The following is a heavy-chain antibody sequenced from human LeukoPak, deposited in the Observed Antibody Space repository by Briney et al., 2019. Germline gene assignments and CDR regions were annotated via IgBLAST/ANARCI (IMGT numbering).Heavy chain of an antibody. CDR2: IKRDGSEK. CDR3: VRDQYYLFDI. Sequence: PGGSLRLSCAASGFTFSSYWMTWVRQAPGKGLEWVANIKRDGSEKHYVDSVKGRFTISRDNAKNSMFLQMNSLRDEDTAVYYCVRDQYYLFDIWGQGTMLTVSS. CDR1: GFTFSSYW. V-gene: IGHV3-7*01. J-gene: IGHJ3*02. D-gene: IGHD2/OR15-2a*01.